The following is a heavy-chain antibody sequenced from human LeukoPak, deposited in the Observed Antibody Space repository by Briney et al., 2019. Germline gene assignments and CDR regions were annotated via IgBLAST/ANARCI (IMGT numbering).Heavy chain of an antibody. V-gene: IGHV3-23*01. CDR1: GFAFGSEA. Sequence: GGSLRLSCAVSGFAFGSEAMSWVRQSPARGLEWVASISPGGGTTYYADYVKGRFTISRDNAKNSLYLQMNSLRAEDTAVYYCARDRPYDYRTNWFDPWGQGTLVTVSS. CDR2: ISPGGGTT. CDR3: ARDRPYDYRTNWFDP. J-gene: IGHJ5*02. D-gene: IGHD4-11*01.